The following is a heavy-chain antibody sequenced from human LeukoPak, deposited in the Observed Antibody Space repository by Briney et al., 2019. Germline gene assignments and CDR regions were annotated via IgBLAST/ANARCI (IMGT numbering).Heavy chain of an antibody. CDR1: GFTFSSFT. V-gene: IGHV3-23*01. D-gene: IGHD6-13*01. CDR3: AKGSAVSRPYYCDY. Sequence: PGGSLRLSCTASGFTFSSFTMSWVRQAPGKGLEWVSAISGDGGSTYYADSVKGRFTFSRDNSKNTLYLEMASLRAEDTAAYYCAKGSAVSRPYYCDYWGQGTLVTVSS. CDR2: ISGDGGST. J-gene: IGHJ4*02.